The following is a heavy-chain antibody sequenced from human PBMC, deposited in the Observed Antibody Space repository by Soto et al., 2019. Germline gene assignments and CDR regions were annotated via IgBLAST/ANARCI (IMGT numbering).Heavy chain of an antibody. V-gene: IGHV1-69*06. CDR2: IIPIFGTA. CDR3: ARWVGRYCSGGSCYYYYGMDV. CDR1: GGTFSSYT. Sequence: SVKVSCKASGGTFSSYTISWVRQAPGQGLEWMGGIIPIFGTANYAQKFQGRVTITADKSTSTAYMELSSLRSEDTAVYYCARWVGRYCSGGSCYYYYGMDVWGQGTTVTVSS. J-gene: IGHJ6*02. D-gene: IGHD2-15*01.